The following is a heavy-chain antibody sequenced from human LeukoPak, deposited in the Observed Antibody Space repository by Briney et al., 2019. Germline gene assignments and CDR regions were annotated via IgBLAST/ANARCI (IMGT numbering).Heavy chain of an antibody. Sequence: PGGSLRLSCAASGFTFNSYSMNWVRQAPGKGLEWVSYISSSSSTIYYADSVKGRFTISRDNAKNSLYLQMNSLRAEDTAVYYCARDYVWGSYRPNWFDPWGQGTLVTVSS. CDR3: ARDYVWGSYRPNWFDP. V-gene: IGHV3-48*04. J-gene: IGHJ5*02. CDR1: GFTFNSYS. CDR2: ISSSSSTI. D-gene: IGHD3-16*02.